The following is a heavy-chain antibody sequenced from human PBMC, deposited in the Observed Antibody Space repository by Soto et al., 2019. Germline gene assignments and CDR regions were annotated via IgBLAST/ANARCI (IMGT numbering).Heavy chain of an antibody. V-gene: IGHV4-59*01. CDR2: IYYSGST. Sequence: QVQLQESGPGLVKPSATLSLTCTVSGGSISSYYWSWIRQPPGKGLEWIGYIYYSGSTNYNPSLKSRGTISVDTSKNQFSLKLSSVTSADTAVYYCAAYSDYLFDYWGKGTLVTVSS. J-gene: IGHJ4*02. CDR1: GGSISSYY. CDR3: AAYSDYLFDY. D-gene: IGHD3-16*01.